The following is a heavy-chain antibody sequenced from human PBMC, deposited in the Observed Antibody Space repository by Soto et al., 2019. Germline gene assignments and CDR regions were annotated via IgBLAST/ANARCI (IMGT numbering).Heavy chain of an antibody. Sequence: QVQLVQSGAEVKKLGASLKVSCKASGYTFSNFGVSWVRQAPGQGLEWIGWINPDNGDTNYGQKFQGRATMTTDTFTNTAYMEVRGLRSDDTAVYYCARGVRVSAYLDYYMDVWGEGTTVTVSS. CDR3: ARGVRVSAYLDYYMDV. CDR2: INPDNGDT. D-gene: IGHD3-10*02. V-gene: IGHV1-18*01. J-gene: IGHJ6*03. CDR1: GYTFSNFG.